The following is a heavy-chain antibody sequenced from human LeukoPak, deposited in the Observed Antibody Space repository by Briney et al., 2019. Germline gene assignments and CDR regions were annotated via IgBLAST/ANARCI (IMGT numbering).Heavy chain of an antibody. D-gene: IGHD2/OR15-2a*01. CDR3: TRDGLSMVNDAFDI. V-gene: IGHV3-49*04. Sequence: GGSLRLSCTASGFTFGDYAVSWVRQAPGKGLEWVGFIRSKAYGGTTEYAASVKGRFTISRDDSKSIAYLQMNSLKTEDTAVYYCTRDGLSMVNDAFDIWGQGTMVTVSS. CDR2: IRSKAYGGTT. J-gene: IGHJ3*02. CDR1: GFTFGDYA.